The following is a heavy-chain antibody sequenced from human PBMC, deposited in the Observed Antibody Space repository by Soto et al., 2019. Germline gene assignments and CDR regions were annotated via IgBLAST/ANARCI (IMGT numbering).Heavy chain of an antibody. Sequence: GGSLRLSCAASGFTFSSYWMSWVRQAPGKGLEWVANIKRDGSEKYYVDSVKGRFTISRDNAKNSLYLQMNSLRAEDTAVYYCASLETPKGYYYYGMDVWGQGTTVTVSS. CDR1: GFTFSSYW. V-gene: IGHV3-7*01. CDR2: IKRDGSEK. CDR3: ASLETPKGYYYYGMDV. J-gene: IGHJ6*02. D-gene: IGHD1-1*01.